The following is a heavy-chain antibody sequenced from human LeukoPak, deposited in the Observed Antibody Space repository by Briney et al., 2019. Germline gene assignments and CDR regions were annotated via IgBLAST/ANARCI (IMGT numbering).Heavy chain of an antibody. J-gene: IGHJ4*02. V-gene: IGHV3-30*18. D-gene: IGHD6-13*01. CDR2: IPYDGSNK. CDR3: AKDRSSSWYLGPFDY. CDR1: GFTFSSYG. Sequence: PGRSLRLSCAASGFTFSSYGMHWVRQAPGKGLEWVAVIPYDGSNKYYADSVKGRFTISRENSKNTLYLQMNSLRAEDTAVYYCAKDRSSSWYLGPFDYWGQGTLVTVSS.